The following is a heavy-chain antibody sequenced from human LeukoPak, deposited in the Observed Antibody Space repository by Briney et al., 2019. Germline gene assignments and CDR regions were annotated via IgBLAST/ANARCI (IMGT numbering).Heavy chain of an antibody. Sequence: GGSLRLSCAASGFTFSSYAMHWVRQAPGKRLEWVAVISYDGSNKYYADSVKGRFTISRDNSKNTLYLQMNSLRAEDTAVYYCARDLHWGIAAAGTLYYYGMDVWGQGTTVTVSS. D-gene: IGHD6-13*01. V-gene: IGHV3-30-3*01. CDR2: ISYDGSNK. J-gene: IGHJ6*02. CDR3: ARDLHWGIAAAGTLYYYGMDV. CDR1: GFTFSSYA.